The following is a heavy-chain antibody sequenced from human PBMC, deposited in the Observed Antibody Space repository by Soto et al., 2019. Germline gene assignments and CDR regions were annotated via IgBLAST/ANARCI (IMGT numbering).Heavy chain of an antibody. Sequence: EVHLVESGGGLVQPGGSLRVSCAASGFTFSNYAMNWVRQAPGKGLEWVSYISIGSGSIFYADSVKGRFTISRDDAKNSLYLQMNTLRGEDTAVYYCVRDDRWAFDFWGQGTMVTVSS. CDR1: GFTFSNYA. D-gene: IGHD3-22*01. CDR2: ISIGSGSI. CDR3: VRDDRWAFDF. J-gene: IGHJ3*01. V-gene: IGHV3-48*01.